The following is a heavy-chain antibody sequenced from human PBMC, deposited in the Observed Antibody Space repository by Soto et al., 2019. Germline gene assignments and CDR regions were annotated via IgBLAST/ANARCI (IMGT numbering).Heavy chain of an antibody. D-gene: IGHD2-15*01. CDR2: IIPILGIR. V-gene: IGHV1-69*02. J-gene: IGHJ6*03. CDR1: GGTFSTHT. Sequence: ASVKVSCKASGGTFSTHTISWVRQAPGQGLEWMGRIIPILGIRNYAQKLQGRVTITADTSTSTAYMELRSLRSDDTAVYYCANPYCSGGSCYYYYYMDVWGKGTTVTVSS. CDR3: ANPYCSGGSCYYYYYMDV.